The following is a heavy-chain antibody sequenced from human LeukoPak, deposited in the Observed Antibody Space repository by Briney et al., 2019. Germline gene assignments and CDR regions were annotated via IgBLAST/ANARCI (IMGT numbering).Heavy chain of an antibody. CDR1: GGSISSSSYY. Sequence: KPSETLSLTCTVSGGSISSSSYYWGWIRQPPGKGLEWIGSIYYSGSTYYNPSLKSRVTISVDTSKNQFSLKLSSVTAADTAVYYCARRLDFYYFDYWGQGTLVTVSS. V-gene: IGHV4-39*01. CDR3: ARRLDFYYFDY. J-gene: IGHJ4*02. D-gene: IGHD1-1*01. CDR2: IYYSGST.